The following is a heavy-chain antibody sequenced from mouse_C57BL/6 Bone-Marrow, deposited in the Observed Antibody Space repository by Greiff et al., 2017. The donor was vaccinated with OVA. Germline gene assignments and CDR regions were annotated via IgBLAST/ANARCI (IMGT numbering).Heavy chain of an antibody. D-gene: IGHD1-1*02. J-gene: IGHJ1*03. CDR1: GFTFSDYY. CDR2: ISNGGGST. CDR3: ARPPVGSYWYFDV. Sequence: EVHLVESGGGLVQPGGSLKLSCAASGFTFSDYYMYWVRQTPEKRLEWVAYISNGGGSTYYPDTVKGRFTISRDNAKNTLYLQMSRLKSEDTAMYYCARPPVGSYWYFDVWGTGTTVTVSS. V-gene: IGHV5-12*01.